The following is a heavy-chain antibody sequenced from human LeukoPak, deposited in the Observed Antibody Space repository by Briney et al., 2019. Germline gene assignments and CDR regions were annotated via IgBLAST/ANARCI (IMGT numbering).Heavy chain of an antibody. J-gene: IGHJ4*02. CDR3: AKQLGYCSDGSCYFPY. Sequence: PGGSLRLSCTPSGIAFRSYTMNWVRQAPGKGLEWVSAISNNGGYTYYADSVQGRFTISRDNSKSTLCLQMNSLRAEDTAVYYCAKQLGYCSDGSCYFPYWGQGTLVTVSS. V-gene: IGHV3-23*01. CDR2: ISNNGGYT. D-gene: IGHD2-15*01. CDR1: GIAFRSYT.